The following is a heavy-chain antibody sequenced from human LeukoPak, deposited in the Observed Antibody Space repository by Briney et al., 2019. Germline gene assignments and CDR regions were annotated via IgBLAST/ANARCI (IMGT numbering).Heavy chain of an antibody. Sequence: KESGPTLLNPTETLTLTCTFTGFALTTSRVCVSWIRQPPGKAVEWLARIDWDNDKYYSTFLKTRLTISKDTSKNQVVLTMTNMDPVDTATYYCARTTSSTSFNFDYWGQGTLVTVSS. CDR2: IDWDNDK. CDR1: GFALTTSRVC. D-gene: IGHD2-2*01. V-gene: IGHV2-70D*14. CDR3: ARTTSSTSFNFDY. J-gene: IGHJ4*02.